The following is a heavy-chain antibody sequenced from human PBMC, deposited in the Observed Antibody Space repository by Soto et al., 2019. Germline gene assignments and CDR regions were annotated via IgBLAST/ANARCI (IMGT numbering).Heavy chain of an antibody. Sequence: SVKLSCNDSGGTVNNYIISGVRQAPGQGLEWMGEIIPIFGTENYVKKFQGRVNITPDNQTGTFNKDLCIMRIEHTVVYSCAPIGSVDSTLVPTALDIYYYHYGMDVWGQGTTVTVSS. CDR2: IIPIFGTE. CDR1: GGTVNNYI. CDR3: APIGSVDSTLVPTALDIYYYHYGMDV. V-gene: IGHV1-69*06. D-gene: IGHD5-12*01. J-gene: IGHJ6*02.